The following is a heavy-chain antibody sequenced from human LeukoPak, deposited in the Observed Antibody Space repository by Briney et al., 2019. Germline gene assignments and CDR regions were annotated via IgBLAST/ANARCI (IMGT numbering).Heavy chain of an antibody. V-gene: IGHV3-23*01. CDR3: ARLSDSSGTPRSDY. Sequence: GGSLRLSCAASGFTFSSYTVSWVRQAPGKGLEWVSTITTSDGNTYYADSVKGRFTISRDNAKNSLHLQMNSLRAEDTAVYYCARLSDSSGTPRSDYWGQGTLVTVSS. CDR1: GFTFSSYT. J-gene: IGHJ4*02. CDR2: ITTSDGNT. D-gene: IGHD3-22*01.